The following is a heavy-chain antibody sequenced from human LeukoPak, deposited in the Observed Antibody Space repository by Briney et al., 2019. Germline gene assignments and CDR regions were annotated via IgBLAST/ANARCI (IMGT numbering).Heavy chain of an antibody. V-gene: IGHV3-21*01. Sequence: PGGSLRLSCAASGLSFSSYGMSWIRQAPGQGLEWVSSISGNGASIYYADSVKGRFTISRDNAKNSLYLQMNSLRAEDTAVYYCARDPSIVVVPATIGWFDPWGQGTLVTVSS. CDR3: ARDPSIVVVPATIGWFDP. J-gene: IGHJ5*02. D-gene: IGHD2-2*02. CDR1: GLSFSSYG. CDR2: ISGNGASI.